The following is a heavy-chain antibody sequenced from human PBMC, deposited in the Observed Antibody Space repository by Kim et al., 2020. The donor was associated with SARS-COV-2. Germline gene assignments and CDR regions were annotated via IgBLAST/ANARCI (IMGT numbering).Heavy chain of an antibody. CDR2: IYYSGIT. J-gene: IGHJ4*02. Sequence: SETLSLTCTVSGGSISSGGYYWSWIRQHPGKGLEWIGYIYYSGITYYNPSLKSRVTISVDTSKNQFSLKLSSVTAADTAVYYCARTGVLRYFDWLSPEAPFDYWGQGSLVTVSS. CDR3: ARTGVLRYFDWLSPEAPFDY. CDR1: GGSISSGGYY. V-gene: IGHV4-31*03. D-gene: IGHD3-9*01.